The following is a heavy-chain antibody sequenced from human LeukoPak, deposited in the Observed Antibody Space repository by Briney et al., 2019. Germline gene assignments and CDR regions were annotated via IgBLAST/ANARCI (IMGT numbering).Heavy chain of an antibody. Sequence: GGSLRLPCAASGFTFSSYSMSWVRQAPGKGLKWVSSIISGNTDIYYADSVKGRFTISRDNAKNSLYLQMHSLRAEDTAVYYCVRDFEYQLLFDYWGQGTLVTVSS. V-gene: IGHV3-21*01. CDR3: VRDFEYQLLFDY. CDR1: GFTFSSYS. CDR2: IISGNTDI. J-gene: IGHJ4*02. D-gene: IGHD2-2*01.